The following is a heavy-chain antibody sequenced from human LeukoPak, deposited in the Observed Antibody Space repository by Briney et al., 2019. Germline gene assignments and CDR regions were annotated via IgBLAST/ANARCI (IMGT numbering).Heavy chain of an antibody. Sequence: ASVKVSCKASGYTFTSYDINWVRQATGRGLEWMGWMNPNSGNTGYAQKFQGRVTMTRNTSISTAYMELSSLRSEDTAVYYCARVALRYSDYFDYWGQGTLVTVSS. CDR2: MNPNSGNT. V-gene: IGHV1-8*01. CDR3: ARVALRYSDYFDY. CDR1: GYTFTSYD. J-gene: IGHJ4*02. D-gene: IGHD2-21*01.